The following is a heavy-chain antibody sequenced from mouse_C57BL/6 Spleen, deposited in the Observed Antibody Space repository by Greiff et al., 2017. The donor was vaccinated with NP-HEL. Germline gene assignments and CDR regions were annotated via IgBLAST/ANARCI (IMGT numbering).Heavy chain of an antibody. CDR3: ARSGYDYDEFAY. J-gene: IGHJ3*01. V-gene: IGHV7-3*01. Sequence: EVHLVESGGGLVQPGGSLSLSCAASGFTFTDYYMSWVRQPPGKALEWLGFIRNKANGYTTEYSASVKGRFTISRDNSQSILYLQMNALRAEDSATYYCARSGYDYDEFAYWGQGTLVTVSA. CDR2: IRNKANGYTT. CDR1: GFTFTDYY. D-gene: IGHD2-4*01.